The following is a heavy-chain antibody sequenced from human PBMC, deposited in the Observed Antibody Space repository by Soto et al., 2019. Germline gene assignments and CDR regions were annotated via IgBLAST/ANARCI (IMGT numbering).Heavy chain of an antibody. J-gene: IGHJ6*02. V-gene: IGHV5-51*01. Sequence: PGESLKISCKTSGYNFAGYWIGWVRQMPGKGLEWLGIIFPGDSDTKYSPSFQGQVIISADKSIRTAYLQWSSLKASDTAIYYCARQSGMDVWGQGTMVTVSS. CDR3: ARQSGMDV. D-gene: IGHD5-12*01. CDR1: GYNFAGYW. CDR2: IFPGDSDT.